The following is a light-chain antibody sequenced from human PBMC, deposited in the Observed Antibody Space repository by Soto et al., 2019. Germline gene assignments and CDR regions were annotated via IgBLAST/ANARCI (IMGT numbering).Light chain of an antibody. CDR2: DAS. Sequence: EIMLSQSPATVSLSPGERATLSCRASQSVSSYLAWYQQKPGQAPRLLIYDASNRATGIPVRFSGSGSGTDFTLTISSLQPEDFATYYCQQTYSPPLTFGQGTKVDIK. CDR1: QSVSSY. V-gene: IGKV3-11*01. CDR3: QQTYSPPLT. J-gene: IGKJ1*01.